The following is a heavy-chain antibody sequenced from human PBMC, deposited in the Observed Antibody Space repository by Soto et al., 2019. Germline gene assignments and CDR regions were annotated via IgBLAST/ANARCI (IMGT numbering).Heavy chain of an antibody. D-gene: IGHD2-15*01. CDR2: IKQDGSEK. V-gene: IGHV3-7*01. Sequence: GGSLRLSCAVSGFLVNYYDLSWVRQAPGKGPEWVANIKQDGSEKYYVDSVKGRFTISRDNAKNSLYLQMKSLRAEDTAVYYCATPEGYCSGGSGRNWFDPWGQGTLVTVSS. CDR1: GFLVNYYD. CDR3: ATPEGYCSGGSGRNWFDP. J-gene: IGHJ5*02.